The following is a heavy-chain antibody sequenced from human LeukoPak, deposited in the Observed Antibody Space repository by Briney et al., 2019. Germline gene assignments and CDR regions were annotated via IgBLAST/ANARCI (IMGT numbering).Heavy chain of an antibody. CDR2: IYYSGST. V-gene: IGHV4-59*08. J-gene: IGHJ4*02. CDR3: ARGGYSYGYDY. CDR1: GGSISSYY. Sequence: SETLSLTCTVSGGSISSYYWSWIRQPPGKGLEWIGYIYYSGSTDYNPSLKSRVTISVDTSKNQFSLKLSSVTAADTAVYYCARGGYSYGYDYWGQGTLVTVSS. D-gene: IGHD5-18*01.